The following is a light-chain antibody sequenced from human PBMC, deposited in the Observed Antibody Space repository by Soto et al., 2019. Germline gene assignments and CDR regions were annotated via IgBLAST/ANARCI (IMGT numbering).Light chain of an antibody. CDR1: HSVSSY. J-gene: IGKJ1*01. V-gene: IGKV3-15*01. Sequence: EIVLTQSPSTLSLSPGERATLSCRASHSVSSYLAWYQQKPGQAPRLLIFGPSTRATGVPGRFSGSGSGTEFTLTISSLQSEDFAVYYCQQYNNWPQTFGQGTKVDIK. CDR2: GPS. CDR3: QQYNNWPQT.